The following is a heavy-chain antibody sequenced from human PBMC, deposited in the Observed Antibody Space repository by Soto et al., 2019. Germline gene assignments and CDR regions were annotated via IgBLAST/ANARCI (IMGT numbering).Heavy chain of an antibody. CDR1: GYTFTIYC. J-gene: IGHJ5*02. CDR3: VRDASSGYRGWWDP. Sequence: QVQLVQSGTELKKPGASVMVSCKTSGYTFTIYCISWVRHAPGQGPEWMGLISPYNGDTIYARKFQGRVIVTADTATRTVYLELRSLRSDDTAVYYCVRDASSGYRGWWDPWGQGTLVTVSS. V-gene: IGHV1-18*01. CDR2: ISPYNGDT. D-gene: IGHD6-25*01.